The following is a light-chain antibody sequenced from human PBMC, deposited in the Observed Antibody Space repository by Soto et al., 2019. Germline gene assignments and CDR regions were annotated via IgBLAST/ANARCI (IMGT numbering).Light chain of an antibody. CDR1: QSVSSS. Sequence: DIQMTQSPSSLSASAGDRVTITCRASQSVSSSLNWYQQKPGKAPKPLIYAASSLQSGVPSRFRGSGSGTDFALTIPSLQPDDFATYYCQQSYSTPPTFGQGTKVEFK. J-gene: IGKJ1*01. CDR3: QQSYSTPPT. V-gene: IGKV1-39*01. CDR2: AAS.